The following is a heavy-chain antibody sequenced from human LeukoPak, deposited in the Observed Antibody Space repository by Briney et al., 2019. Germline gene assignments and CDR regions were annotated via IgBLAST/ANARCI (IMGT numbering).Heavy chain of an antibody. CDR2: ISSSGHTI. CDR1: GFTFAAHG. V-gene: IGHV3-48*03. CDR3: ARGISSVTVVTLDGFDI. D-gene: IGHD2-15*01. Sequence: GGSLRLSCAASGFTFAAHGMSRVRQAPGKGLEWVSFISSSGHTIYYADSVKDRLTISRDNAKNSLYLQMNSLRSEENAVYYCARGISSVTVVTLDGFDIWGQGTMVTVSS. J-gene: IGHJ3*02.